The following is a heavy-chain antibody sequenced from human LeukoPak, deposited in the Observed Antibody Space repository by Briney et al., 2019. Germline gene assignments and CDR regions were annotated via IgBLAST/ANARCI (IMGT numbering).Heavy chain of an antibody. CDR2: ISGSGGST. V-gene: IGHV3-23*01. CDR3: AKEIYGDPTGGRFQH. Sequence: GGSLRLSCAASGFTFTSYAMSWVRQVSGKGLEWVSVISGSGGSTYYADSVKGRFTISRDNSKNTLYLQMKSLRAEDTAVYYCAKEIYGDPTGGRFQHWGQGTLVTVSS. J-gene: IGHJ1*01. CDR1: GFTFTSYA. D-gene: IGHD4/OR15-4a*01.